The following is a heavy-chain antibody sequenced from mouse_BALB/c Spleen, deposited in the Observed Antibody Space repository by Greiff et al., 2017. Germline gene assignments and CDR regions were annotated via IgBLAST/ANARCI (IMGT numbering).Heavy chain of an antibody. CDR1: GFTFSSYA. Sequence: EVHLVESGGGLVKPGGSLKLSCAASGFTFSSYAMSWVRQTPEKRLEWVASISSGGSTYYPDSVKGRFTISRDNARNILYLQMSSLRSEDTAMYYCVGNYLYAMDYWGQGTSVTVSS. CDR2: ISSGGST. CDR3: VGNYLYAMDY. V-gene: IGHV5-6-5*01. D-gene: IGHD2-1*01. J-gene: IGHJ4*01.